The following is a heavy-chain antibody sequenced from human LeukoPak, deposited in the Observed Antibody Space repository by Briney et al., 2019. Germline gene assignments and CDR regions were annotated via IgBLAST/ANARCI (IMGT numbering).Heavy chain of an antibody. CDR1: GGSISSSSYY. Sequence: SETLSLTCTVSGGSISSSSYYWGWIRQPPGKGLEWIGSIYYSGSTYYNPSLKSRVTISVDTSKNQFSLKLSSVTAADTAVYYCARDHDSSGLAPFDYWGQGTLVTVSS. CDR2: IYYSGST. J-gene: IGHJ4*02. CDR3: ARDHDSSGLAPFDY. D-gene: IGHD3-22*01. V-gene: IGHV4-39*07.